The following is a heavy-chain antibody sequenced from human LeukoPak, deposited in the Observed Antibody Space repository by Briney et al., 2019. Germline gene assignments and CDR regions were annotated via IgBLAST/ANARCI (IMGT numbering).Heavy chain of an antibody. CDR2: ISGSGGST. Sequence: GGSLRLSCAASGFTFSSHAMSWVRQAPGKGLEWVSAISGSGGSTYYADSVKGRFTISRDNSKNTLYLQMNSLRAEDTAVYYCARDKFLAGSFDYWGQGTLVTVSS. J-gene: IGHJ4*02. CDR1: GFTFSSHA. CDR3: ARDKFLAGSFDY. V-gene: IGHV3-23*01.